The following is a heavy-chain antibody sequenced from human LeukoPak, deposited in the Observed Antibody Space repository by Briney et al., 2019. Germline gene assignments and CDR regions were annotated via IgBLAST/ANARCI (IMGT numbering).Heavy chain of an antibody. Sequence: SVKVSCKASGGTFSSYAISWVRQAPGQGLEWMGGIIPIFGTANYAQKFQGRVTITTDESTSTAYMELSSLRSEDTAVYYCARDISGTYHYFDYWGQGTLVTVSS. V-gene: IGHV1-69*05. D-gene: IGHD1-26*01. CDR3: ARDISGTYHYFDY. CDR2: IIPIFGTA. J-gene: IGHJ4*02. CDR1: GGTFSSYA.